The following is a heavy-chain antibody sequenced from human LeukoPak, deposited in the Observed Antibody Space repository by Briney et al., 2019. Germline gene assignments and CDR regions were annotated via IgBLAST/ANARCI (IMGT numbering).Heavy chain of an antibody. J-gene: IGHJ4*02. Sequence: SETLSLTCTVSGGSISSSNYYWVWVRQPPGKGLEWVGSIYYSGSTYYNPSLKSRVTISVDTSKNQFSLKLSSVTAADTAVYYCALRYFDRDYWGQGTLVTVSS. D-gene: IGHD3-9*01. CDR2: IYYSGST. V-gene: IGHV4-39*01. CDR1: GGSISSSNYY. CDR3: ALRYFDRDY.